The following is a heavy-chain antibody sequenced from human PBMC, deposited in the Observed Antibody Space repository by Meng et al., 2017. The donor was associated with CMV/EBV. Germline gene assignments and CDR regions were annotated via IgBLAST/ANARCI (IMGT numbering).Heavy chain of an antibody. J-gene: IGHJ4*02. V-gene: IGHV1-2*02. CDR1: GYTFTGYY. D-gene: IGHD2-2*01. Sequence: ASVKVSCKASGYTFTGYYMHWVRQAPGQGLEWMGWINPNSGGTNYAQKFQGRVTMTRDTSISTAYMELSRLRSDDTAVYYCARVVPAAIGTIDYWGQGTLVTVSS. CDR2: INPNSGGT. CDR3: ARVVPAAIGTIDY.